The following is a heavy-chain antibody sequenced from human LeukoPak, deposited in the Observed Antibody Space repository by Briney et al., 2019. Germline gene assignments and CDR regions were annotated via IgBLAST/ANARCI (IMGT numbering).Heavy chain of an antibody. V-gene: IGHV4-4*07. D-gene: IGHD3-3*01. CDR1: GGSISSYY. CDR3: ATEYGDFWSGHHEYFQH. J-gene: IGHJ1*01. CDR2: IYTSGST. Sequence: SETLSLTCTVSGGSISSYYWSWIRQPAGKGLEWIGRIYTSGSTNYNPSLKSRVTMSVDTSKNQFSLELSSVTAADTAVYYCATEYGDFWSGHHEYFQHWGQGALVTVSS.